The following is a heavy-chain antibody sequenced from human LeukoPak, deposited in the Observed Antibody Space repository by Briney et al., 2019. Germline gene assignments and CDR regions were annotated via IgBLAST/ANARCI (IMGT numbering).Heavy chain of an antibody. D-gene: IGHD1-1*01. CDR2: IYHSGST. J-gene: IGHJ4*02. V-gene: IGHV4-30-2*01. CDR1: GGSISSGGYS. Sequence: SQTLSLTCAVPGGSISSGGYSWSWIRQPPGKGLEWIGYIYHSGSTYYNPSLKSRVTISVDRSKNQFSLKLSSVTAADTAVYYCARGVFKTGTTPPYYFDYWGQGTLVTVSS. CDR3: ARGVFKTGTTPPYYFDY.